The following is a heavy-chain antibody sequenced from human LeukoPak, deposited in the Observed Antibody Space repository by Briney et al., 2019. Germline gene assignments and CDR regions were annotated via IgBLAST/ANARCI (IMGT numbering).Heavy chain of an antibody. CDR1: GYTFTGYY. D-gene: IGHD6-19*01. CDR3: ARKEWIVQDHGFDY. CDR2: INPNRGGT. V-gene: IGHV1-2*02. J-gene: IGHJ4*02. Sequence: ASVKVSCKASGYTFTGYYMHWVRQAPGQGLECMGWINPNRGGTNYAQKFQGRVTMTRDTSISTAYMELSRLRSDDTAVYYCARKEWIVQDHGFDYWGQGTLVTVSS.